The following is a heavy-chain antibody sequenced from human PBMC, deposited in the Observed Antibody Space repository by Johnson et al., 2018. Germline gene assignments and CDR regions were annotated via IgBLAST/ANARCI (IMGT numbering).Heavy chain of an antibody. J-gene: IGHJ6*02. D-gene: IGHD1/OR15-1a*01. Sequence: QVQLQESGGGVVQPGRSLRLSCAASGFFFTNYGMHWVRLAPGKGLEWVASIWFDGSNKYYADSVKGRFTISRDNSKNPLYLQINRRRAENTAVFYCAGAPRTQYYYYGMDVWGQGTTVTGSS. CDR2: IWFDGSNK. CDR1: GFFFTNYG. V-gene: IGHV3-33*01. CDR3: AGAPRTQYYYYGMDV.